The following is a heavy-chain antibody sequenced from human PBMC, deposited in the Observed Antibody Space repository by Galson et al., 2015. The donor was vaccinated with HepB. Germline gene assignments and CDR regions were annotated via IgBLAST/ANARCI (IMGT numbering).Heavy chain of an antibody. CDR3: ARDDSSGYYSHYFDY. CDR2: IIPILGIA. Sequence: SVKVSCKASGGTFSSYTISWVRQAPGQGLEWMGRIIPILGIANYAQKFQGRVTITADKSTSTAYMELSSLRSEDTAVYYCARDDSSGYYSHYFDYWGQGTLVTVSS. D-gene: IGHD3-22*01. CDR1: GGTFSSYT. V-gene: IGHV1-69*04. J-gene: IGHJ4*02.